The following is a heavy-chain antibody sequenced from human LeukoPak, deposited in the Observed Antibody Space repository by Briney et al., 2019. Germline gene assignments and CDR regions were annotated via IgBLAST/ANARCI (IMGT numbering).Heavy chain of an antibody. Sequence: ASVKVSCKASGYTFTGYYMHWVRQAPGQGLEWMGWINPNGGGTNYAQKFQGRVTMTRDTSISTAYMELSRLRSDDTAVYYCARVEDHRPYYYYGMDVWGQGTTVTVSS. CDR3: ARVEDHRPYYYYGMDV. CDR2: INPNGGGT. J-gene: IGHJ6*02. V-gene: IGHV1-2*02. CDR1: GYTFTGYY.